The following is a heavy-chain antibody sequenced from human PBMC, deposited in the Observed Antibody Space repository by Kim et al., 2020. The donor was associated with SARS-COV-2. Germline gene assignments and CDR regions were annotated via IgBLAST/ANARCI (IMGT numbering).Heavy chain of an antibody. CDR3: ARGNDYYDSSGRAYYYYYGMDV. CDR1: GGSFSGYY. V-gene: IGHV4-34*01. Sequence: SETLSLTCAVYGGSFSGYYWSWIRQPPGKGLEWIGEINHSGSTNYNPSLKSRDTISVDTSKNQFSLKLSSVTAAATAVYYCARGNDYYDSSGRAYYYYYGMDVWGQGTTVTVSS. CDR2: INHSGST. D-gene: IGHD3-22*01. J-gene: IGHJ6*02.